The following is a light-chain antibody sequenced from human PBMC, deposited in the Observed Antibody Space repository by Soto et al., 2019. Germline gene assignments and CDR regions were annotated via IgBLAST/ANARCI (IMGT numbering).Light chain of an antibody. CDR1: NSDIETYNL. J-gene: IGLJ1*01. V-gene: IGLV2-23*01. CDR3: SSYAGGNTYV. Sequence: QSALTQPASVSGSPGQSITISCAGNNSDIETYNLVSWYQQHTGKDPKLMIYAGSKGPSGVSNSISGSKSGNTGSLTISGIQAEDEAEYYCSSYAGGNTYVFGTGTKVTVL. CDR2: AGS.